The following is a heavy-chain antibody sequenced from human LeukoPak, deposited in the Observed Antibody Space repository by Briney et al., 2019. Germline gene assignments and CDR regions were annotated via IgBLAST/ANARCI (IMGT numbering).Heavy chain of an antibody. CDR3: ARGDSSNYDHTFDF. CDR2: IKQDESEK. D-gene: IGHD6-13*01. CDR1: GFTFSNYW. Sequence: PGGSLRLSCAASGFTFSNYWMSWVRQAPGKRLGWVANIKQDESEKNYVDSVKGRFTISRDNAKNSLGLQMNSLRAEDTAVYYCARGDSSNYDHTFDFWGQGTLVTVSS. V-gene: IGHV3-7*01. J-gene: IGHJ3*01.